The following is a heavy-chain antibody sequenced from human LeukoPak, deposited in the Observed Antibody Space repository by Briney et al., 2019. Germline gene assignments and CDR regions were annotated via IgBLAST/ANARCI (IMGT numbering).Heavy chain of an antibody. CDR2: IYYSGST. J-gene: IGHJ4*02. V-gene: IGHV4-59*08. Sequence: SETLSLTCTVSGGSISSYYWSWIRQPPGKGVEWIGYIYYSGSTNYNPSLKSRVTISVDTSKNQFSLKLSSVTAADTAVYYCARLSAVAGRASDYWGQGTLVTVSS. CDR1: GGSISSYY. D-gene: IGHD6-19*01. CDR3: ARLSAVAGRASDY.